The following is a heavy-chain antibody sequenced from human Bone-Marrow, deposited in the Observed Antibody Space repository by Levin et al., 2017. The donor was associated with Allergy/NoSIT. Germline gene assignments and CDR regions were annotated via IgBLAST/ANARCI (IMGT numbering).Heavy chain of an antibody. CDR3: ARLDFNYGSYY. V-gene: IGHV3-66*04. Sequence: GESLKISCAVSGFTVSNNYMSWVRQAPGKGLEWVSIIYSGGGTFYADSVKARFTISRDNSKNTVYLQMNSLRAEETAVYYCARLDFNYGSYYWGQGTLVTVSS. D-gene: IGHD3-10*01. CDR2: IYSGGGT. CDR1: GFTVSNNY. J-gene: IGHJ4*02.